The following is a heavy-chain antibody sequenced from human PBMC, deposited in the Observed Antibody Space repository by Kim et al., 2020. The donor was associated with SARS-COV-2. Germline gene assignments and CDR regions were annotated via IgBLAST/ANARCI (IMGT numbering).Heavy chain of an antibody. CDR3: ARDGAWGTWLVADTAIARSYYYGMDV. CDR2: ISSSSSYI. CDR1: GFTFSSYS. J-gene: IGHJ6*02. Sequence: GGSLRLSCVASGFTFSSYSMNWVRQAPGKGLEWVSSISSSSSYIYYADSVKGRFTISRDNAKNSLYLQMNSLRAEDTAVYYCARDGAWGTWLVADTAIARSYYYGMDVWGQGTTVTVSS. D-gene: IGHD5-18*01. V-gene: IGHV3-21*01.